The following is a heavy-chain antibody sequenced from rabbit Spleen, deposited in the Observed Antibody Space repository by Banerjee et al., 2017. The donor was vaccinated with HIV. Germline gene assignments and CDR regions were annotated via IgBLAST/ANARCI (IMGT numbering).Heavy chain of an antibody. J-gene: IGHJ4*01. CDR3: ARGLSAAGGGGSTYFNF. V-gene: IGHV1S7*01. D-gene: IGHD4-2*01. CDR2: IDPVFGIT. CDR1: GFTLSSYY. Sequence: QLEESAGGLVQPGGSLKLSCKASGFTLSSYYMNWVRQAPGKGLEWIGYIDPVFGITYYANWVNGRFSISRENAQNTVFLQMTSLTAADTATYFCARGLSAAGGGGSTYFNFWGQGTLVTVS.